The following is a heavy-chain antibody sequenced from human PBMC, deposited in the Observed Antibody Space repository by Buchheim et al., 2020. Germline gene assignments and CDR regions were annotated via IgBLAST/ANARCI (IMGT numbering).Heavy chain of an antibody. V-gene: IGHV3-33*01. CDR2: IWYDGSNI. D-gene: IGHD6-19*01. J-gene: IGHJ4*02. Sequence: QVQLVESGGGVVQPGRSLRLSCAASGFTFSSYGMHWVRQAPGKGLEWVAVIWYDGSNIYYADSVKGLFTISIDNSKNTLYLQMNSLRAEDTAVYYCACLTVAGTGDYWGQGTL. CDR3: ACLTVAGTGDY. CDR1: GFTFSSYG.